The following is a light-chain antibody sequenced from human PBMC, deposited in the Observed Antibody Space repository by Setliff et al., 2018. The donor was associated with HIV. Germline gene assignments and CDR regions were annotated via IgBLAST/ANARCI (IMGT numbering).Light chain of an antibody. J-gene: IGLJ2*01. V-gene: IGLV2-14*01. CDR1: SSDVGGYSH. CDR2: EVR. Sequence: QSALTQPASVSGSPGQSITISCTGTSSDVGGYSHVSWYQQHPGKAPKLIIYEVRNRPSGVSNRFSGSKSGNTASLTISGLQAEDEGDYYCSSYAGSNNFVFGGGTKVTVL. CDR3: SSYAGSNNFV.